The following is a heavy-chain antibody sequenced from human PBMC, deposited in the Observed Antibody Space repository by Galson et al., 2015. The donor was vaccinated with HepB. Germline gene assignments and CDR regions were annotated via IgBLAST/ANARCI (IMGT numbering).Heavy chain of an antibody. CDR2: ISYDGSNK. V-gene: IGHV3-30*04. D-gene: IGHD2-2*01. Sequence: SLRLSCAASGFTFSSYAMHWVRQAPGKGLEWVAVISYDGSNKYYADSVKGRFTISRDNSKNTLYLQMNSLRAEDMAVYYCARGRARTAADAFDIWGQGTMVTVSS. J-gene: IGHJ3*02. CDR1: GFTFSSYA. CDR3: ARGRARTAADAFDI.